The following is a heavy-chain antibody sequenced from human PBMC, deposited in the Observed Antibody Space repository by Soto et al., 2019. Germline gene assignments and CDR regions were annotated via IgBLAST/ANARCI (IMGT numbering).Heavy chain of an antibody. D-gene: IGHD2-15*01. CDR3: ARADSSGGSCYFDY. V-gene: IGHV3-74*01. CDR1: GFTFSSYW. J-gene: IGHJ4*02. CDR2: VNSDGNST. Sequence: GGSLRLSCAASGFTFSSYWLHWVRQAPGKGLVWVSRVNSDGNSTSYADSVKGRFTISRDNAKNTLYLQMNSLRAEDTAVYYCARADSSGGSCYFDYWGQGTLVTVSS.